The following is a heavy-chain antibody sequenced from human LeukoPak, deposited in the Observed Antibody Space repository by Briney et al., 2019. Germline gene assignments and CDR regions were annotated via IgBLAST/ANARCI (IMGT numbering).Heavy chain of an antibody. V-gene: IGHV3-11*01. Sequence: GGSLRLSCAASGFTFSDYYMSWIRQASGKGLEWVSYISSSGSTIYYADSVKGRFTISRDNAKNSLYLQMNSLRAEDTAVYYCARVSSTTPDAFDIWGQGTMVTVSS. CDR1: GFTFSDYY. J-gene: IGHJ3*02. D-gene: IGHD1-26*01. CDR2: ISSSGSTI. CDR3: ARVSSTTPDAFDI.